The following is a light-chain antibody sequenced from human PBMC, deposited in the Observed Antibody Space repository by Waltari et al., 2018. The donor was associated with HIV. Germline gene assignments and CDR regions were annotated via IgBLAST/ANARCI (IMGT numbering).Light chain of an antibody. CDR3: QQRSNWPPLT. Sequence: ELVLSQSPATLSLSPGERATLSCRASQSVDSYLAWYHQKPGQAPRLHIYDASNRATGIPARFSGSGSGTDVTLTSSSLEPEDDAVYYCQQRSNWPPLTFGGGTKVEIK. CDR2: DAS. V-gene: IGKV3-11*01. CDR1: QSVDSY. J-gene: IGKJ4*01.